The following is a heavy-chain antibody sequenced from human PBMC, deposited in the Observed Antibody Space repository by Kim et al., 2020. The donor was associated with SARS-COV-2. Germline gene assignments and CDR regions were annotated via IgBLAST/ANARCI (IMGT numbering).Heavy chain of an antibody. D-gene: IGHD2-21*01. CDR2: IKEDGSVK. V-gene: IGHV3-7*03. CDR1: EFTFSDFW. CDR3: AREIPGGASFFDY. J-gene: IGHJ4*02. Sequence: GGSLRLSCVVSEFTFSDFWMSWVRQAPGKGLEWVANIKEDGSVKYHVDSVKGRFTISRDNAKYSLYLQMNSLRADDTAVYYCAREIPGGASFFDYWGRGTVVTVSS.